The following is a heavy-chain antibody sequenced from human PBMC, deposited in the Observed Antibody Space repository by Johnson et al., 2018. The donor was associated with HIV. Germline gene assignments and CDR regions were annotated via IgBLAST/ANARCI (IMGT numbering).Heavy chain of an antibody. Sequence: QVQLVESGGGLIQPGGSLRLSCAASGFTFSNYWMSWVRQAPGKGLEWVSYIRSSGSTIYYADSVKGRFTISRDNAKNSLYLQMNSLRAEDAAVYYCARGVWGDAFDIWGQGTMVTVSS. CDR2: IRSSGSTI. CDR1: GFTFSNYW. D-gene: IGHD3-16*01. V-gene: IGHV3-11*04. CDR3: ARGVWGDAFDI. J-gene: IGHJ3*02.